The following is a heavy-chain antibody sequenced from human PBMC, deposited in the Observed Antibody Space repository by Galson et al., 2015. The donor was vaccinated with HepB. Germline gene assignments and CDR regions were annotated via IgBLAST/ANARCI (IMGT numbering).Heavy chain of an antibody. J-gene: IGHJ6*02. D-gene: IGHD3-10*01. CDR2: ISAYNGNT. Sequence: SVKVSCKASGYTFTSYGISWVRQAPGQGLEWMGWISAYNGNTNYAQKLQGRVTMTTDTSTSTAYMELRSLRSDDTAVYYCARDLPDYYGSGSHMKSYYYYYYGMDVWGQGTTVTVSS. CDR1: GYTFTSYG. V-gene: IGHV1-18*04. CDR3: ARDLPDYYGSGSHMKSYYYYYYGMDV.